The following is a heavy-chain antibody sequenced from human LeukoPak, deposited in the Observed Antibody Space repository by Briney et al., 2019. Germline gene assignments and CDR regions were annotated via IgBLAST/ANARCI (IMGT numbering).Heavy chain of an antibody. J-gene: IGHJ4*02. CDR2: IYRDGST. V-gene: IGHV3-53*01. CDR3: ARGYSSADY. D-gene: IGHD5-18*01. Sequence: PGGSLRLSCAASGLNVSTNNMNWVRQAPGKGLEWVSAIYRDGSTLNANSVKGRFTISRDSSKSTLYLQMNSLRAEDTAVYYCARGYSSADYWGQGTLVTVSS. CDR1: GLNVSTNN.